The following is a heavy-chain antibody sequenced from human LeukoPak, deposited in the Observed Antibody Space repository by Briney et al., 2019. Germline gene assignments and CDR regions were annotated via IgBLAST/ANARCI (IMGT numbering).Heavy chain of an antibody. CDR2: INSDGSWT. J-gene: IGHJ4*02. V-gene: IGHV3-74*01. Sequence: PGGSLRLSCAASGNYWMHWVRQVPGKGLVWVSHINSDGSWTSYADSVKGRFTISRDNAKNSLYLQMNSLRAEDTAIYYCARGRYSSTTYYFDSWGQGTLVTVSS. CDR3: ARGRYSSTTYYFDS. CDR1: GNYW. D-gene: IGHD6-13*01.